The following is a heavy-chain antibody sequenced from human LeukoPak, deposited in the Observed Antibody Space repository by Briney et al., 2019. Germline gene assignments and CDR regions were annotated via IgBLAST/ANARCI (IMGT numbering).Heavy chain of an antibody. CDR3: ATGGYNWNDVAGWFDP. J-gene: IGHJ5*02. V-gene: IGHV1-24*01. D-gene: IGHD1-1*01. CDR2: FDPEDGET. CDR1: GYTLTELS. Sequence: ASVKVSCKVSGYTLTELSMHWVRQAPGKGLEWMGGFDPEDGETIYAQKFQGRVTMTEGTSTDTAYMELSSLRSEDTAVYYCATGGYNWNDVAGWFDPWGQGTLVTVSS.